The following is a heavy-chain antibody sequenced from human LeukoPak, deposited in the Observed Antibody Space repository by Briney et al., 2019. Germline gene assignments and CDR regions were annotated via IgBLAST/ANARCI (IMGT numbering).Heavy chain of an antibody. CDR3: ARDREGLAYVDF. D-gene: IGHD3/OR15-3a*01. CDR1: GYTFTGKF. Sequence: ASVRVSCKASGYTFTGKFIHWVRQAPGRGLEWMGWIDPNSGGTDYAQKFQGRVTMTRDTSIATAYMDLSRLISDDKAVYYCARDREGLAYVDFWRQGTLVTVSS. V-gene: IGHV1-2*02. J-gene: IGHJ4*02. CDR2: IDPNSGGT.